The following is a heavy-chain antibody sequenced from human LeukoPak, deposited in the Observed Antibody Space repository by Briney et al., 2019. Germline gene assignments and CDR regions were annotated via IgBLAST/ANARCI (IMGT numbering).Heavy chain of an antibody. V-gene: IGHV4-38-2*02. Sequence: SETLSLTCTVSGYSISSGYYWGWIRQPPGKGLEWIGSIYHSGSTYYNPSLKSRVTISVDTSKNQFSLKLSSVTAADTAVYYCVRVMRVYYFDYWGQGTLVTVSS. D-gene: IGHD3-16*01. CDR3: VRVMRVYYFDY. CDR2: IYHSGST. J-gene: IGHJ4*02. CDR1: GYSISSGYY.